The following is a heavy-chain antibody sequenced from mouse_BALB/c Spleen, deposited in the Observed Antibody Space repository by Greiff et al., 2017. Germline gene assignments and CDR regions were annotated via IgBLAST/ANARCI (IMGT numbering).Heavy chain of an antibody. D-gene: IGHD2-3*01. J-gene: IGHJ3*01. CDR2: IWAGGST. V-gene: IGHV2-9*02. CDR3: AREGENYDGYHWFAY. CDR1: GFSLTSYG. Sequence: VHLVESGPGLVAPSQSLSITCTVSGFSLTSYGVHWVRQPPGKGLEWLGVIWAGGSTNYNSALMSRLSISKDNSKSQVFLKMNSLQTDDTAMYYCAREGENYDGYHWFAYWGQGTLVTVSA.